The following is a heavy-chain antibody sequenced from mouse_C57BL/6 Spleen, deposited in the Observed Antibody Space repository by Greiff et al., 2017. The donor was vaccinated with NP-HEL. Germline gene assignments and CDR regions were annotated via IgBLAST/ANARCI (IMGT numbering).Heavy chain of an antibody. J-gene: IGHJ3*01. CDR3: ARNSLAY. CDR2: IWSGGST. V-gene: IGHV2-2*01. CDR1: GFSLTSYG. Sequence: QVQLQQSGPGLVQPSQSLSITCTVSGFSLTSYGVHWVRQSPGKGLEWLGVIWSGGSTDYNAAFISRLSISKDNSKSQVFLKMNSLQADDTAIYYCARNSLAYWGQGTLVTVSA.